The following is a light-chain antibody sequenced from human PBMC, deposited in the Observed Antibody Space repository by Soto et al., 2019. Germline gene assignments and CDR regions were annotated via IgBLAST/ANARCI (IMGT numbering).Light chain of an antibody. Sequence: QSALTQPASVSGSPGQSITISCTGTSSDVGGFNSVSRFQQHPGKAPKLIIYDVSTRPSGVSNRFSGSKSGNTASLTISGLQAEDEADYYCYSFTSSNTWVFGGGTKLTVL. CDR2: DVS. V-gene: IGLV2-14*01. CDR3: YSFTSSNTWV. CDR1: SSDVGGFNS. J-gene: IGLJ3*02.